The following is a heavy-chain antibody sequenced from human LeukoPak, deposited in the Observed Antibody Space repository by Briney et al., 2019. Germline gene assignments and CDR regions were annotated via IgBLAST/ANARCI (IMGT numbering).Heavy chain of an antibody. CDR1: GGSIRSYY. V-gene: IGHV4-59*01. CDR2: IYYSGST. D-gene: IGHD3-22*01. Sequence: PSETLSLTCTVSGGSIRSYYWSWIRQPPGKGLEWIGYIYYSGSTNYNPSLKSRVTISVDTSKNQFSLKLTSVTAADTAVYYCARAGSSAYLIDYWGQGTLVTVSS. CDR3: ARAGSSAYLIDY. J-gene: IGHJ4*02.